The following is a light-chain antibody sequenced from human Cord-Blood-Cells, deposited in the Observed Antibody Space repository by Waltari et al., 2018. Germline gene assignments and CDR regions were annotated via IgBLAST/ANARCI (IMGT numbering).Light chain of an antibody. V-gene: IGLV2-14*01. CDR3: SSDTSGSTDVV. CDR1: SSDVGGDNS. CDR2: DVR. Sequence: QFALTQPASVSGSPGQAITISCTGTSSDVGGDNSVSCYQQNPGKAPKLSICDVRTRPLGVSHRFAGAKSGNTASRTISGRQGRYEADYYCSSDTSGSTDVVCGGGTKLTV. J-gene: IGLJ2*01.